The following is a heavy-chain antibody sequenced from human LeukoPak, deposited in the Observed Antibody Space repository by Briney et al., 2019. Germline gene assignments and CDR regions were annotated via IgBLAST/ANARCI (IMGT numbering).Heavy chain of an antibody. D-gene: IGHD2-2*01. V-gene: IGHV1-69*13. J-gene: IGHJ4*02. Sequence: GASVKVSCKASGGTFSSYAISWVRQAPGQGLEWMGGIIPIFGTANYAQKFQGRVTITADESTSTAYMELSSLRSEDTAVYYCARDLRYCSSTSCHQEGIDYWGQGTLVTVSS. CDR1: GGTFSSYA. CDR3: ARDLRYCSSTSCHQEGIDY. CDR2: IIPIFGTA.